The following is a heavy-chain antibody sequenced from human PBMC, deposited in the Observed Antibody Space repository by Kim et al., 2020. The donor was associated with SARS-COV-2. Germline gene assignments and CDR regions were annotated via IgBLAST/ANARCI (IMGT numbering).Heavy chain of an antibody. V-gene: IGHV3-23*03. Sequence: GGSLRLSCAASGFTFSSYAMSWVRHAPGKGLEWVSVIYSGGSSTYYADSVKGRFTISRDNSKNTLYLQMNSLRAEDTAVYYCAKVDGPRITMIVVVNWYFDLWGRGTLVTVSS. CDR2: IYSGGSST. J-gene: IGHJ2*01. D-gene: IGHD3-22*01. CDR3: AKVDGPRITMIVVVNWYFDL. CDR1: GFTFSSYA.